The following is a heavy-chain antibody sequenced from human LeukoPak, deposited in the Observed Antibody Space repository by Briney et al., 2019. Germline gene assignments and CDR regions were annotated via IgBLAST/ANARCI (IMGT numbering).Heavy chain of an antibody. CDR3: ARDRDSSGLYGGADL. D-gene: IGHD6-19*01. Sequence: GGSLRLSCAASGLTFSNAWMNWVRQAPGKGLEWVSYISSTNGHTYYADSVNGRFTISRDTAKNSLYLQMNSLRVEDTAIYFCARDRDSSGLYGGADLWGQGVLVTVSA. CDR2: ISSTNGHT. J-gene: IGHJ5*02. CDR1: GLTFSNAW. V-gene: IGHV3-21*03.